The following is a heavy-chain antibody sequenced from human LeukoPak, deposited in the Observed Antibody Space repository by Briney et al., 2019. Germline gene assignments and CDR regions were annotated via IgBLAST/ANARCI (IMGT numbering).Heavy chain of an antibody. CDR3: AKGPTGGSSWYVGLDP. Sequence: GGSLRLSCAASGFTFDDYAMHWVRQAPGKGLEWVSGISWNNGSIGYADSVKGRFTISRDNAKNSLYLQMNSLRAEDTALYYCAKGPTGGSSWYVGLDPWGQRTLVTVSS. CDR1: GFTFDDYA. D-gene: IGHD6-13*01. J-gene: IGHJ5*02. V-gene: IGHV3-9*01. CDR2: ISWNNGSI.